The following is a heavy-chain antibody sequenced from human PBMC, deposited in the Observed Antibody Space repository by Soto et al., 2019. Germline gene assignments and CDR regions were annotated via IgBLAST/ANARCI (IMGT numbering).Heavy chain of an antibody. CDR2: LYSEDGT. V-gene: IGHV3-53*01. CDR3: ASWQEREHAFDV. Sequence: DVQLVESGGGLIQPGGSLRLSCAASGLTIRGKTYITWVRQAPGKGLEWLSALYSEDGTFYADSVEGRFTISRDYSKNTVYLQLNTLTPEETAVYYCASWQEREHAFDVWGQGTVVTVSS. CDR1: GLTIRGKTY. J-gene: IGHJ3*01. D-gene: IGHD1-26*01.